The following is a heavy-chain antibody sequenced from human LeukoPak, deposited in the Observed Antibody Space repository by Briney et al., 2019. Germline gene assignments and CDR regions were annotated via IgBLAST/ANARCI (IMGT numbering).Heavy chain of an antibody. J-gene: IGHJ5*02. CDR2: LYDSGST. CDR3: ARLDGYCSGGSCYSVSFVDP. D-gene: IGHD2-15*01. V-gene: IGHV4-39*01. Sequence: SETLSLTCTVSGGSISSSNYYWGWIRQPPGKGLEWIGSLYDSGSTYYNPSLNSRVTISVDTSKNQFSLKLSSVTAADTAVYYCARLDGYCSGGSCYSVSFVDPWGQGTLVTVSS. CDR1: GGSISSSNYY.